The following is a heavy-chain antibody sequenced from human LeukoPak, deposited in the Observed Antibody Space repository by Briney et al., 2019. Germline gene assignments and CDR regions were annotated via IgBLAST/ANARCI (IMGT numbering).Heavy chain of an antibody. J-gene: IGHJ5*02. Sequence: GGSLRLSCAASGFTFSSYEMNWVRQAPGKGLEWVSSISRSATTIYYADSVKGRFTISRDNAKNSLYLQMNSLRAEDTAVYYCARDCSGGSCYSYPWGQGTLVTVSS. CDR1: GFTFSSYE. CDR3: ARDCSGGSCYSYP. V-gene: IGHV3-48*03. CDR2: ISRSATTI. D-gene: IGHD2-15*01.